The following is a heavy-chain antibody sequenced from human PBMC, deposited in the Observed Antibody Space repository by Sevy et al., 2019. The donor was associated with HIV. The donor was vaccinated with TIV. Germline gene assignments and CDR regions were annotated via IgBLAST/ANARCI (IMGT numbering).Heavy chain of an antibody. D-gene: IGHD5-18*01. CDR3: ARDPKGDTAMAIYYFDY. Sequence: GGSLRLSCAASGFTFSSYAMHWVRQAPGKGLEWVAVISYDGSNKYYADSVKGRFTISRDNSKNTLYLQMNSLRAEDTAVYYCARDPKGDTAMAIYYFDYWGQGTLVIVSS. J-gene: IGHJ4*02. CDR2: ISYDGSNK. CDR1: GFTFSSYA. V-gene: IGHV3-30-3*01.